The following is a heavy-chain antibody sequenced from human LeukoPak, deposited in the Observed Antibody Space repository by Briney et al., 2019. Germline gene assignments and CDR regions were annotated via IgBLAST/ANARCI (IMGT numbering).Heavy chain of an antibody. CDR2: IYSDNT. CDR1: GFTVSSNS. Sequence: GGSLRLSCTVSGFTVSSNSMSWVRQAPGKGLEWVSFIYSDNTHYSDSVKGRFTISRDNSKNTLYLQMNSLRAEDTAVYYCARRSGIAVAGAFDYWGQGTLVAVSS. V-gene: IGHV3-53*01. D-gene: IGHD6-19*01. J-gene: IGHJ4*02. CDR3: ARRSGIAVAGAFDY.